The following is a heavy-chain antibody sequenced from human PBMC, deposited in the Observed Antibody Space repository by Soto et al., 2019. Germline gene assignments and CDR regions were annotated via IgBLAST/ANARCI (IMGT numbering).Heavy chain of an antibody. CDR2: SANT. V-gene: IGHV4-4*07. Sequence: PSETLSLTCTVSGDSISGYSWNWIRQPAGKGLEWIGRSANTYYNPSLKSRVTVSVDTSNNQVSLKMTSVTAADTAVYYCARESTIRGITHFYYWGQGALVTVSS. CDR3: ARESTIRGITHFYY. J-gene: IGHJ4*02. CDR1: GDSISGYS. D-gene: IGHD3-10*01.